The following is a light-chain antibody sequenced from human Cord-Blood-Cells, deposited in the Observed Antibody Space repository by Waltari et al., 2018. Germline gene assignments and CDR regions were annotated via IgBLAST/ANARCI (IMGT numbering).Light chain of an antibody. V-gene: IGKV3-11*01. CDR2: DAS. Sequence: ELVLTQSPHTLPLSPGERATLSCRASQSVSSYLAWYQQKPGQAPRLLIYDASNRATGIPARFSGSGSGTDFTLTISSLEPEDFAVYYCQQRSNWPMYTFGQGTKLEIK. CDR1: QSVSSY. J-gene: IGKJ2*01. CDR3: QQRSNWPMYT.